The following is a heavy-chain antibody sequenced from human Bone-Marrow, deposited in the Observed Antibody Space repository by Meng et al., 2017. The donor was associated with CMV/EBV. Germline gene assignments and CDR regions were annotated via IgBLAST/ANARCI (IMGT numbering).Heavy chain of an antibody. CDR3: AREDSQLLRDTIFGVVIDYYYYYGMDV. CDR1: GFTFSSYS. D-gene: IGHD3-3*01. J-gene: IGHJ6*02. Sequence: GGSLRLSCAASGFTFSSYSMNWVRQAPGKGLEWVSSISSSSYIYYADSVKGRFTNSRDNAKNSLYLQMNSLRAEDTAVYYCAREDSQLLRDTIFGVVIDYYYYYGMDVWGQGNTVTVSS. V-gene: IGHV3-21*01. CDR2: ISSSSYI.